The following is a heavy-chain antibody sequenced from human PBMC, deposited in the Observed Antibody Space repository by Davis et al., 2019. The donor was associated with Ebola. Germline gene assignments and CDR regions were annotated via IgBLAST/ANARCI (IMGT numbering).Heavy chain of an antibody. CDR3: ARHHYDSSGYAFDI. V-gene: IGHV3-21*01. CDR1: GFTFSSNS. J-gene: IGHJ4*02. Sequence: PGGSLRLSCAASGFTFSSNSMNWVRQAPGKGLEWVSFISSSSNYIYYADSVKGRFTISRDNAKKSLYLQMNSLRVEDTAVYYCARHHYDSSGYAFDIWGQGTLVTVSS. CDR2: ISSSSNYI. D-gene: IGHD3-22*01.